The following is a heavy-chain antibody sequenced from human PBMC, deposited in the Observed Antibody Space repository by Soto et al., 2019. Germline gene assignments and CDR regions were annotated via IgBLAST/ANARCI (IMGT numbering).Heavy chain of an antibody. D-gene: IGHD6-13*01. CDR3: AKITSSRNCINKNCYSVARFDP. CDR2: IIPIFGTA. Sequence: ASVKVSCKASGGTFSSYAISWVRQAPGQGLEWMGGIIPIFGTANCAQKFQGRVTITADKSTSTAYTELSGLKASDSAMYYCAKITSSRNCINKNCYSVARFDPWGQGTLVTVSS. V-gene: IGHV1-69*06. J-gene: IGHJ5*01. CDR1: GGTFSSYA.